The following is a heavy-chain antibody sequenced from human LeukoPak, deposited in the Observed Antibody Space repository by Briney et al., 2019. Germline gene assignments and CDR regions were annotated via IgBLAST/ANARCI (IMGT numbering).Heavy chain of an antibody. D-gene: IGHD3-3*01. CDR1: GFTFSNYD. CDR2: ISYDGSNE. J-gene: IGHJ4*02. V-gene: IGHV3-33*06. CDR3: AKSPQYDFWSGYSQGVDY. Sequence: GGSLRLSCVVFGFTFSNYDMHWIRQAPGKGLEWVAVISYDGSNEYYADSVKGRFTISRDNSKSTLYLQMNSLRAEDTAVYFCAKSPQYDFWSGYSQGVDYWGQGTLVTVSS.